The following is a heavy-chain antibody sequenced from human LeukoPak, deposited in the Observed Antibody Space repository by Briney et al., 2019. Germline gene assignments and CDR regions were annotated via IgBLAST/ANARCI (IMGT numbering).Heavy chain of an antibody. D-gene: IGHD5-18*01. J-gene: IGHJ3*02. V-gene: IGHV4-39*07. CDR3: ARDHVIGVDTAMWAAFDI. CDR2: VYHSGST. CDR1: GGSISSTTYY. Sequence: PSETLSLTCTVSGGSISSTTYYWGWIRQPPGKGLEWIGSVYHSGSTYKTPSLKSRVTISVDTSKNQFSLKLSSVTAADTAVYYCARDHVIGVDTAMWAAFDIWGQGTMVTVSS.